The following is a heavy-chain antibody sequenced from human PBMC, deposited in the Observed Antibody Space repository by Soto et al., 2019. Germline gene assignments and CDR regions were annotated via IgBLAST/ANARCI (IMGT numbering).Heavy chain of an antibody. CDR1: GFIFRDYS. CDR2: ISPAGTNQ. Sequence: LRLSCVASGFIFRDYSVHSACQAPGKGLEWVAHISPAGTNQYHADTAKGRFTISRDNSKNTLYLQMNSLRPEDSGLYYCARENYRNSPRLFQHWRHGTLVTVSS. J-gene: IGHJ1*01. CDR3: ARENYRNSPRLFQH. V-gene: IGHV3-30-3*01. D-gene: IGHD3-16*02.